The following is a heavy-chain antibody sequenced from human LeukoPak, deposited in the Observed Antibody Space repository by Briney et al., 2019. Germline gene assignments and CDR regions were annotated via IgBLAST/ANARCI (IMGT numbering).Heavy chain of an antibody. D-gene: IGHD3-22*01. CDR2: ISSSSSYI. CDR3: ARGFYDSSGYFDY. CDR1: GFTFSSYS. V-gene: IGHV3-21*01. J-gene: IGHJ4*02. Sequence: GGSLRLSCAASGFTFSSYSMSCVRQAPGKGLEWVSSISSSSSYIYYADPVKGRFTISRDNARNSLYLQMNSLRAEDTAVYYCARGFYDSSGYFDYWGQGTLVTVSS.